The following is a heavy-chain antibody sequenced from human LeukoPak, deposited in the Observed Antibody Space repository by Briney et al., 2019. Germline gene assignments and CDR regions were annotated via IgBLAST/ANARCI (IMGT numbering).Heavy chain of an antibody. Sequence: GGSLRLSCVGSGFTFRRSSMNWVRQATGKGREWVSSITSNGSQTYYADALKGRFIISRDNVKNSLYLQMNSLRAEDTAVYYCARPFGRLRFLEWFSYWGQGTLVTVSS. CDR3: ARPFGRLRFLEWFSY. CDR2: ITSNGSQT. D-gene: IGHD3-3*01. CDR1: GFTFRRSS. J-gene: IGHJ4*02. V-gene: IGHV3-21*01.